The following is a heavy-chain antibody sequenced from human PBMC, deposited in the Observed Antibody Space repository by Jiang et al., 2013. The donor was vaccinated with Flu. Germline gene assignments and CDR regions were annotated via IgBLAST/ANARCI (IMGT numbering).Heavy chain of an antibody. D-gene: IGHD6-19*01. J-gene: IGHJ6*02. V-gene: IGHV5-51*01. CDR3: AKSGIAAVAGTRYGMDV. CDR1: GYSFTSYW. Sequence: LKISCKGSGYSFTSYWIGWVRQMPGKAWSGWGSSYPGDSDTRYSPSFQGQVTISADKSISTAYLQWSSLKASDTAMYYCAKSGIAAVAGTRYGMDVWGQGTTVTVSS. CDR2: SYPGDSDT.